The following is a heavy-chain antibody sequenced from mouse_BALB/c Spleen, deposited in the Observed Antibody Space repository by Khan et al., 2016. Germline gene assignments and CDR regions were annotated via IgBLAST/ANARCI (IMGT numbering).Heavy chain of an antibody. CDR2: INPGSGGT. Sequence: QVQLKESGAELVRPGTSVKVSCKASGYAFTNCLIEWVKQRPGQGLEWIGVINPGSGGTNYNERFKGKATLTADNSSSTAYMQLSSLTSDDSAVSFCESQYGSSYVGFAYWGQGTLVTVSA. D-gene: IGHD1-1*01. CDR1: GYAFTNCL. J-gene: IGHJ3*01. V-gene: IGHV1-54*01. CDR3: ESQYGSSYVGFAY.